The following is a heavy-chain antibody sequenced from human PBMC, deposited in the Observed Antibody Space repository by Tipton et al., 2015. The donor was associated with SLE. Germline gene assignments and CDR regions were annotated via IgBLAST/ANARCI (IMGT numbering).Heavy chain of an antibody. J-gene: IGHJ4*02. V-gene: IGHV4-61*01. Sequence: TLSLTCTVSGGSISSSNYYWSWIRQPPGKGLEWIGYIYYSGNTNYNPSLKSRVTISVDTSKNQFSLKLSSVTAADTAVYYCARVVVATTKPLHFDYWGQGTLVTVSS. CDR2: IYYSGNT. CDR1: GGSISSSNYY. CDR3: ARVVVATTKPLHFDY. D-gene: IGHD5-12*01.